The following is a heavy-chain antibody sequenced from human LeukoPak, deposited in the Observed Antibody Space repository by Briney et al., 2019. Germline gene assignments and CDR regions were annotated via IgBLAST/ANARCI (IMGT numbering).Heavy chain of an antibody. CDR1: GYSISSGYY. D-gene: IGHD6-13*01. V-gene: IGHV4-38-2*02. CDR2: IYHSGST. Sequence: SETLSLTCTVSGYSISSGYYWGWIRQPPGKGLEWIGSIYHSGSTYYNPSLKSRVTISVDTSKNQFSLKLSSVTAADTAAYYCARSYSSSWGGVADYWGQGTLVTVSS. J-gene: IGHJ4*02. CDR3: ARSYSSSWGGVADY.